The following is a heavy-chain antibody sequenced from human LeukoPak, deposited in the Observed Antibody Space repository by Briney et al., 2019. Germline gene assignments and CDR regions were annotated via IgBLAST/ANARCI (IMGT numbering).Heavy chain of an antibody. Sequence: SETLSLTCTVSGGSISSSSYYWGWIRQPPGKGLEWIGSIYYSGSTYYNPSLKSRVTISVDTSKNQFSLKLSSVTAADTAVYYCARLSVATMFHFDYWGQGTLVTVSS. D-gene: IGHD5-12*01. CDR2: IYYSGST. J-gene: IGHJ4*02. CDR1: GGSISSSSYY. CDR3: ARLSVATMFHFDY. V-gene: IGHV4-39*01.